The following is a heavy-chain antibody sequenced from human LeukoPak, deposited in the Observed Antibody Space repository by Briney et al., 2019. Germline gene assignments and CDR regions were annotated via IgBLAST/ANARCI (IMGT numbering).Heavy chain of an antibody. CDR2: XNPXGGST. D-gene: IGHD2-21*02. V-gene: IGHV1-46*01. J-gene: IGHJ6*02. CDR3: ATTSARVVTAPPDSYGMDV. CDR1: GYTFTSYY. Sequence: GASVKVSCKASGYTFTSYYMXXVRQXPGXXXXXXXXXNPXGGSTRYAQKFQGRVAMTRDTSTSTVYMELSSLRSEDTAIYYCATTSARVVTAPPDSYGMDVWGQGTTVTVSS.